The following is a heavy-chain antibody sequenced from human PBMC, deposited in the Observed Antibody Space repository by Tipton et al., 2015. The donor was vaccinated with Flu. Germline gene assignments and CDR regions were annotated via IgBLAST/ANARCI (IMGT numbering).Heavy chain of an antibody. J-gene: IGHJ5*02. CDR2: ISAYNGNT. CDR3: AALGKYYYDSGGYYYGWFDP. D-gene: IGHD3-22*01. Sequence: QLVHSGAEVNKPGAAVKVSCRASGYPFTGYGLSWVRQVPGQGLAWIGWISAYNGNTNYAQKLQGRVTMTTDTSTSSAYMELRSLRSDDTGVYYCAALGKYYYDSGGYYYGWFDPWGQGTLVTVSS. CDR1: GYPFTGYG. V-gene: IGHV1-18*01.